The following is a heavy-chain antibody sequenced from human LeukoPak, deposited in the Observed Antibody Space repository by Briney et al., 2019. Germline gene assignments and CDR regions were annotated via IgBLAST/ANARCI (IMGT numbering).Heavy chain of an antibody. CDR2: IFYNGNT. CDR3: ARVFGGAFDP. CDR1: GDSLSSGGYY. Sequence: SETLSLTCYVTGDSLSSGGYYWSWIRRHPGKGLEWIGNIFYNGNTYYNPSLKSRVTLSVYTSENQFSLRMSSVTAADTAVYYCARVFGGAFDPWAQGTLVTVSS. J-gene: IGHJ5*02. V-gene: IGHV4-31*03. D-gene: IGHD2-15*01.